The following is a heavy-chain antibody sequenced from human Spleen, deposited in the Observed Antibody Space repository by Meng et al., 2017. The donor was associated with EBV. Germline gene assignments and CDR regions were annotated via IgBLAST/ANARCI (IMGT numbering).Heavy chain of an antibody. J-gene: IGHJ2*01. V-gene: IGHV4-34*01. CDR1: GVLLSCYY. CDR3: ARRPVDNFGYFDL. CDR2: INHSGST. Sequence: QAQLPPSGAGRFKPSEAPSPTCAWYGVLLSCYYWSRIRQPPGKGLEWIGEINHSGSTNYNPSLKSRVTISVDTSKNQLSLKLSSVTAADTAVYYCARRPVDNFGYFDLWGRGTLVTVSS. D-gene: IGHD5-24*01.